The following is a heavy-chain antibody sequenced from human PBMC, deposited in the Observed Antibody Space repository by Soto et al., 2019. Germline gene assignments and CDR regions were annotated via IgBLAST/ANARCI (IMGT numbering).Heavy chain of an antibody. J-gene: IGHJ5*02. Sequence: QVQLVQSGAEVKKPGSSVKVSCKASGGTFSSYAISWVRQAPGQGLEWMGGLIPIFGTANYAQKFQGRGTITADESTSTAYMELSSLRSEDTAVYYCARNTDYCSGGSCYDWFDPWGQGTLVTVSS. CDR1: GGTFSSYA. D-gene: IGHD2-15*01. CDR2: LIPIFGTA. CDR3: ARNTDYCSGGSCYDWFDP. V-gene: IGHV1-69*01.